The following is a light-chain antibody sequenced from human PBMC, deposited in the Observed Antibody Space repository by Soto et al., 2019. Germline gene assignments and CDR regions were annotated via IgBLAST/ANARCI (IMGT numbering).Light chain of an antibody. CDR1: QSVSSN. CDR2: GAS. CDR3: QHYNNWPFT. Sequence: EIVMTQSPATLSVSPGERATLSCRASQSVSSNLAWYQQKPGQAPTLLIYGASARATGIPARSSGSGSGTEFTLTISSLQSEDFAVYYCQHYNNWPFTFGQGTKLEIK. J-gene: IGKJ2*01. V-gene: IGKV3-15*01.